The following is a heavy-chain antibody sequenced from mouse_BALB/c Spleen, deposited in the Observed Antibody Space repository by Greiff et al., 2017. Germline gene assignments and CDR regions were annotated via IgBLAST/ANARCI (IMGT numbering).Heavy chain of an antibody. CDR2: IYSNNGGT. Sequence: EVKPMASGPELVKPWASVKIFRKTSGYTFTEYTMHWVKQSPGKSPEWIGGIYSNNGGTSYNQKFKGKATLTVDKSSSTAYMELRCLTSEDSAVYYCARADWGWYFDVWGAGTTVTVSS. J-gene: IGHJ1*01. V-gene: IGHV1-18*01. D-gene: IGHD4-1*01. CDR1: GYTFTEYT. CDR3: ARADWGWYFDV.